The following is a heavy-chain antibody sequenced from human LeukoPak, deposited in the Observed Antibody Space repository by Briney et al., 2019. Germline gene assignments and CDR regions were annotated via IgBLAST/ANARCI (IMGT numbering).Heavy chain of an antibody. V-gene: IGHV4-4*02. D-gene: IGHD3-10*01. CDR1: SGSISSDYW. CDR2: VSLGGGT. Sequence: PSETLSLTCAVSSGSISSDYWWSWVRQPPGKGLEWIAEVSLGGGTTYNPSLKSRVIVSVDKSKNQFSPNLTSVTAADTAIYYCARVFGESWYFYMDVWGKGTTVTVSS. J-gene: IGHJ6*03. CDR3: ARVFGESWYFYMDV.